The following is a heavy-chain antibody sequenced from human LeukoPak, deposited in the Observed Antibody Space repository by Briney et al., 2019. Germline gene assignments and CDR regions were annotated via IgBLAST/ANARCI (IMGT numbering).Heavy chain of an antibody. CDR2: IYYSGST. J-gene: IGHJ4*02. CDR1: GGSISSYY. D-gene: IGHD5-12*01. Sequence: SSETLSLTCTVSGGSISSYYWSWIRQPPGKGLEWIGYIYYSGSTNYNPSLKSRVNISVDTSKNQFSLKLSSVTAADTAVYYCARDLAGYGDFDYWGQGTLVTVSS. CDR3: ARDLAGYGDFDY. V-gene: IGHV4-59*13.